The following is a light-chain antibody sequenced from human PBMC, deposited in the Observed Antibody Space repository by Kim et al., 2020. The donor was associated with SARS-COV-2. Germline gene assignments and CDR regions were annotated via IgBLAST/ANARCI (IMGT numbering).Light chain of an antibody. CDR2: DIS. CDR3: QQYDLYPWT. Sequence: DIQMTQSPSTLSAFVGDRVTITCRASQSINSWLAWYQQKPGKAPKLLIYDISNLESGVPSRSSGSGSGTEFTLTITSLQPDDFATYFCQQYDLYPWTFGQGTKVDIK. J-gene: IGKJ1*01. CDR1: QSINSW. V-gene: IGKV1-5*01.